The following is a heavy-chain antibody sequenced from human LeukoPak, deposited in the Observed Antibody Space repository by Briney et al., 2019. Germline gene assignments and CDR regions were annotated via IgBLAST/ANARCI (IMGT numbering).Heavy chain of an antibody. D-gene: IGHD3-22*01. CDR2: IYYTENT. CDR3: AGGNFYDSRGHPYHFHY. V-gene: IGHV4-59*01. Sequence: PSETLSLTCTVSGGSISSYYWSWIRQPPGKGLEWIGYIYYTENTNYNPSLKSRVTISVDTSQNQFSLNLTSVTAANTAVYYCAGGNFYDSRGHPYHFHYWGQGTLVTVPS. CDR1: GGSISSYY. J-gene: IGHJ4*02.